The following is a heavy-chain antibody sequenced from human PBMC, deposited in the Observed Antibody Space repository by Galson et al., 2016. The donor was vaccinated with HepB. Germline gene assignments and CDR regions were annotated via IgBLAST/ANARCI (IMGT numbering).Heavy chain of an antibody. V-gene: IGHV1-69*13. J-gene: IGHJ4*02. Sequence: SVKVSCKASGGTFSNYAVSWVRQVPGQGLEWLVGIIPTFGSANYAQKFRGRVTITADESTSTAYLELTSLRSDDTAVYFCARGLGEYSRSPSRLAFDSWGQGTLGTVSS. D-gene: IGHD2/OR15-2a*01. CDR2: IIPTFGSA. CDR3: ARGLGEYSRSPSRLAFDS. CDR1: GGTFSNYA.